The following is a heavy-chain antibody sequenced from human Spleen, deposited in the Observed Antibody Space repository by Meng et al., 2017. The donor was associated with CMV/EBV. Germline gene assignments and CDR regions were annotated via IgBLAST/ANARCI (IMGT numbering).Heavy chain of an antibody. D-gene: IGHD2-2*01. Sequence: GSLRLSCTVYGGSFSGHYWTWIRQPPGKGLEWIGEIIHSGSTNYNPSLKSRVTMSIDTSKKQFSLKLSSVTAADTAVYFCARRRESEYCTSSSCYWSIYHYGLDVWGQGTTVTVSS. V-gene: IGHV4-34*12. J-gene: IGHJ6*02. CDR2: IIHSGST. CDR3: ARRRESEYCTSSSCYWSIYHYGLDV. CDR1: GGSFSGHY.